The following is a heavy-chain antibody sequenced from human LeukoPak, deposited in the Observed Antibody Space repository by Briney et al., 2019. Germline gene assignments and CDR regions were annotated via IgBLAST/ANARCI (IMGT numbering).Heavy chain of an antibody. J-gene: IGHJ4*02. Sequence: PSETLSLTCAVYGGSFSGYYWSWIRQPPGKGLEWIGEINHSGSTNYNPSLKSRVTISVDTSKNQFSLKLSSVTAADTAVYYCARGRWDIAARRGWWNWGQGTLVTVSS. V-gene: IGHV4-34*01. CDR2: INHSGST. CDR3: ARGRWDIAARRGWWN. D-gene: IGHD6-6*01. CDR1: GGSFSGYY.